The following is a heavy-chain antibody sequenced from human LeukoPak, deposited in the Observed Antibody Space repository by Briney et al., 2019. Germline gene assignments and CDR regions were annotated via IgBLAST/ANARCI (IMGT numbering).Heavy chain of an antibody. D-gene: IGHD5-18*01. V-gene: IGHV3-23*05. CDR2: VSYTRIAT. CDR1: GFTFSSYA. Sequence: PGRSLRLSCAASGFTFSSYAMHWVRQAPGKGLEWVSGVSYTRIATYYADSVKGRFTISRDDSQNILYLQMNGLRAEDTAVYFCAKAFREFGTSSSYSSFDTWGQGTMVTVSS. J-gene: IGHJ3*02. CDR3: AKAFREFGTSSSYSSFDT.